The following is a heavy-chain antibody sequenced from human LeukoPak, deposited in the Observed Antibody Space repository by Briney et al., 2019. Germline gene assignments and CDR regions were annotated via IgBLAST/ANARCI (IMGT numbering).Heavy chain of an antibody. CDR2: INPSGGST. V-gene: IGHV1-46*01. CDR3: ARDWSDLIDY. D-gene: IGHD3-3*01. Sequence: GASVKVSCKASGYTFTSYYMHWVRQAPGQGLEWMGIINPSGGSTSYAQKFQGRVTMTRDMSTSTAYMELRSLRSDDTAVYYCARDWSDLIDYWGQGTLVTVSS. J-gene: IGHJ4*02. CDR1: GYTFTSYY.